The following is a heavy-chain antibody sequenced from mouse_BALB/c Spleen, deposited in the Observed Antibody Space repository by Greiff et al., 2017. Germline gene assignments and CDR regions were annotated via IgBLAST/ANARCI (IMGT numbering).Heavy chain of an antibody. Sequence: LVESGPGLVKPSQSLSLTCSVTGYSITSGYYWNWIRQFPGNKLEWMGYISYDGSNNYNPSLKNRISITRDTSKNQFFLKFNSVTTEDTATYYCARGNDYWGQGTTLTVSS. CDR1: GYSITSGYY. CDR3: ARGNDY. J-gene: IGHJ2*01. V-gene: IGHV3-6*02. CDR2: ISYDGSN.